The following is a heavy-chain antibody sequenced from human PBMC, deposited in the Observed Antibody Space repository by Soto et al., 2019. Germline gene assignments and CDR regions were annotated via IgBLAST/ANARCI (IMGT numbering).Heavy chain of an antibody. CDR1: GFTFSSYA. J-gene: IGHJ4*02. V-gene: IGHV3-23*01. CDR3: AKDLGRSSGSGKPTFDY. Sequence: EVQLLESGGGLVQPGGSLRLSCAASGFTFSSYAMSWVRQAPGKGLEWVSAISGSGGSTYYADSVKGRFTISRDNSKNTLYLHMNSLRAEDTAVYYCAKDLGRSSGSGKPTFDYWGQGTLVTVSS. D-gene: IGHD6-19*01. CDR2: ISGSGGST.